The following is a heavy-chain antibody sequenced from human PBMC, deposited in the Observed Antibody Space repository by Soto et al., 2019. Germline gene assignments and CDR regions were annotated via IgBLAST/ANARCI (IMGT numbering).Heavy chain of an antibody. CDR1: GFTFDDYA. J-gene: IGHJ4*02. Sequence: EAQLVESGGGLVQPGRSLRLSCVASGFTFDDYAIHWVRQAPWKGLEWVSGISWNGAATGYADSVKGRFTISRDNAKNSLYLQMSSLRTEDTAIYYCANLPLYGSGFDCWGQVTLVTVSS. CDR2: ISWNGAAT. CDR3: ANLPLYGSGFDC. D-gene: IGHD3-10*01. V-gene: IGHV3-9*01.